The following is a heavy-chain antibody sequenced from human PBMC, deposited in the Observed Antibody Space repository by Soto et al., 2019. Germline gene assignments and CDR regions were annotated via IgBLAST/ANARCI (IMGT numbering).Heavy chain of an antibody. V-gene: IGHV3-23*01. D-gene: IGHD3-10*01. J-gene: IGHJ6*02. CDR1: GFTFSSYA. CDR3: AKRSKVVRGVPPYGMDV. CDR2: ISGSGGST. Sequence: EVQLLESGGGLVQPGGSLRLSCAASGFTFSSYAMSWVRQAPGKGLEWVSAISGSGGSTYYADSVKGRFTISRDNSKNTLYLQMNSLRAEDTAVYYCAKRSKVVRGVPPYGMDVWGQGTTVTVSS.